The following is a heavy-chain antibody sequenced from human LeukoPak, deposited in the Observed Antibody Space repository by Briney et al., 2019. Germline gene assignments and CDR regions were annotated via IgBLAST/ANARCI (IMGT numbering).Heavy chain of an antibody. Sequence: GGSLRLSCAASGFTFDDYAMHWVRQAPGKGLEWVSLISGDGGSTYYADSVKGRFAISRDNSKNSLYLQMNSLRTEDTALYYCAKDIADNYYDSSGYPSGWGQGTLVTVST. D-gene: IGHD3-22*01. CDR2: ISGDGGST. CDR1: GFTFDDYA. J-gene: IGHJ4*02. CDR3: AKDIADNYYDSSGYPSG. V-gene: IGHV3-43*02.